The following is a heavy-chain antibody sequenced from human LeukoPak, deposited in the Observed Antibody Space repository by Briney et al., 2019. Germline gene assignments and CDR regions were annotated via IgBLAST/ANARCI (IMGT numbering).Heavy chain of an antibody. Sequence: PGGSLRLSCAASGFTFSSYAMHWVRQAPGKGLEWVSSISSSSSYIYYADSVEGRFTISRDNAKNSLYLQMNSLRAEDTAVYYCARDYGSGSYPGPERHNWFDPWGQGTLVSVSS. J-gene: IGHJ5*02. CDR1: GFTFSSYA. CDR3: ARDYGSGSYPGPERHNWFDP. CDR2: ISSSSSYI. V-gene: IGHV3-21*01. D-gene: IGHD3-10*01.